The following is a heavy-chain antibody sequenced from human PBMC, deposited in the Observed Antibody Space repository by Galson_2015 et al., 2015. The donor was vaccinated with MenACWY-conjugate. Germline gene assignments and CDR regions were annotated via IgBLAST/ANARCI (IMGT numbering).Heavy chain of an antibody. CDR3: AKAEAVEYFQH. D-gene: IGHD6-19*01. J-gene: IGHJ1*01. CDR2: ISGSGGST. CDR1: GFTFSSYA. Sequence: SLRLSCAASGFTFSSYAMSWVRQAPGKGLEWVSAISGSGGSTYYADSVKGRFTISRDNSMNTLYLQMNSLRAEDPAVYYCAKAEAVEYFQHWGQGTLVTVSS. V-gene: IGHV3-23*01.